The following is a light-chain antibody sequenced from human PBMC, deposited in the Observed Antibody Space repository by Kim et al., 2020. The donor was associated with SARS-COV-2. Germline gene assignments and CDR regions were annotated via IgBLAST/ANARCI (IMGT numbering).Light chain of an antibody. CDR2: KAS. CDR3: QQYNNWYT. CDR1: QRINNW. Sequence: LSDTVGDRVTITCRGSQRINNWLTWYQKIPGKAPKLLNYKASSLGSGVPSRYSDSGSGTEFTLTISSLQPDDFATYHCQQYNNWYTFGQGTKLEI. V-gene: IGKV1-5*03. J-gene: IGKJ2*01.